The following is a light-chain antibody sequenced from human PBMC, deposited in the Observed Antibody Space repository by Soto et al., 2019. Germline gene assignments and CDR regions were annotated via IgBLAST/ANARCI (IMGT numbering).Light chain of an antibody. CDR3: QSYDTSLSGSGV. CDR2: ANS. J-gene: IGLJ1*01. V-gene: IGLV1-40*01. Sequence: QSVLTQPPSVSGAPGQSVTISCTGSSSNIGAGYDVHRYQQRPGGAPRLLIFANSDRPSGVPDRFSASKSYTSASLTIAGLQAEDEADYYCQSYDTSLSGSGVFGTGTKVTVL. CDR1: SSNIGAGYD.